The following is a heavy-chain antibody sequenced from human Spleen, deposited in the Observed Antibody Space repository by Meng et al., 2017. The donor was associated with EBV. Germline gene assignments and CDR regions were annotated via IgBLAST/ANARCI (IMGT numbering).Heavy chain of an antibody. J-gene: IGHJ4*02. V-gene: IGHV2-5*02. Sequence: QLPLKRAGPTVVQATQAVRLTPACDGLSFSIRAVGVVWIRQPPGKALEWLALIYCDDNRRFSPSLKNRLTIIKDTYQNQVVLTLTNMDPVDTATYYCVHKLTDTAVDFDYWGQGTLVTVSS. CDR3: VHKLTDTAVDFDY. CDR2: IYCDDNR. D-gene: IGHD5-18*01. CDR1: GLSFSIRAVG.